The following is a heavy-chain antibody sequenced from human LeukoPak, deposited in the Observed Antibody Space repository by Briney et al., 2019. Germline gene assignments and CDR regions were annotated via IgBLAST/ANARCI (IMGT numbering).Heavy chain of an antibody. CDR2: IKSKPDGGTT. V-gene: IGHV3-15*01. J-gene: IGHJ4*02. Sequence: GGSLRLSCAASGFTFSSYSMNWGRQAPGKGQGLVGRIKSKPDGGTTDYAAPVKGRFTISRDDSKNTLYLQMNTLPIDDTAVYYCTTENCGRGHYWGQGTLITVSS. CDR1: GFTFSSYS. D-gene: IGHD2-21*01. CDR3: TTENCGRGHY.